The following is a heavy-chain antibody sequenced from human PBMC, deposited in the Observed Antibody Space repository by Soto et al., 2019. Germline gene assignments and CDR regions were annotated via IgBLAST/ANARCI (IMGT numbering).Heavy chain of an antibody. V-gene: IGHV4-59*12. D-gene: IGHD2-21*02. CDR1: GGSISGYY. Sequence: SETLSLTCTVSGGSISGYYWSWIRQPPGKGLEWIGYIYYSGSTNYNPSLKSRVTISVDNAKNSLYLQMNSLRAEDTAIYYCASERLCGADCYFFDNWGQGTQVTVSS. J-gene: IGHJ4*02. CDR2: IYYSGST. CDR3: ASERLCGADCYFFDN.